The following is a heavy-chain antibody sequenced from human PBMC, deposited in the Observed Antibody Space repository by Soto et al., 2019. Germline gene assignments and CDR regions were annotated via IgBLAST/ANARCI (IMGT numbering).Heavy chain of an antibody. V-gene: IGHV1-69*08. Sequence: QVQLVQSGAEVKKSGSSVRVSCRSSGDTFSSYIVNWLRLAPGRGLEWMGMVIPVLTTTDYAQNFRGRVTISADRSTNTVYLDLSSLRSDDTAVYYCARRRYCGYDCYHKHYFGMDVWGQGSLVTVAS. D-gene: IGHD2-21*02. CDR1: GDTFSSYI. J-gene: IGHJ6*02. CDR2: VIPVLTTT. CDR3: ARRRYCGYDCYHKHYFGMDV.